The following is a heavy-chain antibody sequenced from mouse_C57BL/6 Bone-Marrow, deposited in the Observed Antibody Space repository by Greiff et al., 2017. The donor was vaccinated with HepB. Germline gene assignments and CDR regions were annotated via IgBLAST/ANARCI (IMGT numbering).Heavy chain of an antibody. J-gene: IGHJ2*01. V-gene: IGHV1-62-2*01. Sequence: VKLVESGAELVKPGASVKLSCKASGYTFTEYTIHWVKQRSGQGLEWIGWFYPGSGSIKYNEKFKDKATLTADKSSSTVYMELSRLTSEDSAVYFCARHERKGLWFYYFDYWGQGTTLTVSS. CDR3: ARHERKGLWFYYFDY. CDR1: GYTFTEYT. D-gene: IGHD2-2*01. CDR2: FYPGSGSI.